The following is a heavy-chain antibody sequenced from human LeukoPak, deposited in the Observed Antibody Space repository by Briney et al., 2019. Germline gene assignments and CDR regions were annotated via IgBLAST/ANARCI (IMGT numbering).Heavy chain of an antibody. CDR2: ISYDGSNK. D-gene: IGHD2-21*01. CDR3: AHSDFDY. V-gene: IGHV3-30-3*01. CDR1: GSTFSSYA. J-gene: IGHJ4*02. Sequence: GGSLRLSCAASGSTFSSYAMHWVRQAPGKGLEWVAVISYDGSNKYYADSVKGRFTISRDNSKNTLYLQMNSLRAEDTAVYYCAHSDFDYWGQGTLVTVSS.